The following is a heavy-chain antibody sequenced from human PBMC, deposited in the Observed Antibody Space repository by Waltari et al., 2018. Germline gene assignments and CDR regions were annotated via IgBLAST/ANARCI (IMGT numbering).Heavy chain of an antibody. CDR2: IYYSGST. J-gene: IGHJ4*02. CDR1: GGSISSHY. CDR3: ARKGAAAGSFDY. D-gene: IGHD6-13*01. Sequence: QVQLQESGPGLVKPSETLSLTCTVSGGSISSHYWSWIRQPPGKGLDWIGYIYYSGSTNYNPSRKSRVTISVDTSKNQFSLKLSSVTAADTAVYYCARKGAAAGSFDYWGQGTLVTVSS. V-gene: IGHV4-59*11.